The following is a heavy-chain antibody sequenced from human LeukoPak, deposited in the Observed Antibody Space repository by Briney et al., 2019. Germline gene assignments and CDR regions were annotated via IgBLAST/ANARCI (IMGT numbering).Heavy chain of an antibody. CDR3: ARGGQYDTLTADY. Sequence: GGSLRLSCAASGFTFSDYSMNWVRQAPGKGLEWVSSISSTSSYMYYADSVKGRFTISRDNAKNSLYLQMNSLRAEDTAVYYCARGGQYDTLTADYWGQGTLVTVSS. V-gene: IGHV3-21*01. CDR2: ISSTSSYM. J-gene: IGHJ4*02. D-gene: IGHD3-9*01. CDR1: GFTFSDYS.